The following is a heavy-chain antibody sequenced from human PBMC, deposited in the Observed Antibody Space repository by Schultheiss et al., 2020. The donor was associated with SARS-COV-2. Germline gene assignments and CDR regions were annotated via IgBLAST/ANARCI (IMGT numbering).Heavy chain of an antibody. V-gene: IGHV3-21*01. Sequence: GGSLRLSCAASGFTFSIYGMHWVRQAPGKGLEWVSAISGSGGSTYYADSVKGRFTISRDNAKNSLYLQMNSLRAEDTALYYCARLSRGPRAARPRSADYWGQGTLVTVSS. CDR2: ISGSGGST. D-gene: IGHD6-6*01. CDR3: ARLSRGPRAARPRSADY. J-gene: IGHJ4*02. CDR1: GFTFSIYG.